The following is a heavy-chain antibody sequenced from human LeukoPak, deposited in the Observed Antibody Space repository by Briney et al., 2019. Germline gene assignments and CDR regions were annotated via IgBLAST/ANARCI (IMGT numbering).Heavy chain of an antibody. D-gene: IGHD3-10*01. CDR2: MNPNSGNT. CDR3: ARVDGSGSLWGYYYYMDV. J-gene: IGHJ6*03. CDR1: GYTFTSCD. V-gene: IGHV1-8*02. Sequence: VASVKVSCKASGYTFTSCDINWVRQATGQGLEWMGWMNPNSGNTGYAQKFQGRVTMTRNTSISTAYMELSSLRSEDTAVYYCARVDGSGSLWGYYYYMDVWGKGTTVTVSS.